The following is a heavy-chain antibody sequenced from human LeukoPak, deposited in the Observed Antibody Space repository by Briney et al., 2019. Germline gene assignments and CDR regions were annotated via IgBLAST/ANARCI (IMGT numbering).Heavy chain of an antibody. CDR2: IYYSGST. J-gene: IGHJ4*02. CDR1: GGSISSYY. CDR3: ARVKRDSSGYYYPFDY. Sequence: SETLSLTCTASGGSISSYYWSWIRQPPGKGLEWIGYIYYSGSTNYNPSLKSRVTISVDTSKNQFSLKLSSVTAADTAVYYCARVKRDSSGYYYPFDYWGQGTLVTVSS. D-gene: IGHD3-22*01. V-gene: IGHV4-59*01.